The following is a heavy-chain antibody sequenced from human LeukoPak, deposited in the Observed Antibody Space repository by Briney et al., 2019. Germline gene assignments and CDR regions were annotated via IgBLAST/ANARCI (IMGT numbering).Heavy chain of an antibody. CDR3: AKELLTSPTAEDAFDI. CDR1: GFTFSSYG. D-gene: IGHD1-14*01. V-gene: IGHV3-30*18. J-gene: IGHJ3*02. Sequence: GRSLRLSCAASGFTFSSYGIHWVRQAPGKGLEWGAVISYNGNKKYYADSVKGRFTISRDNSKDTLYLQMNSLRAEDTAVYYCAKELLTSPTAEDAFDIWGQGTMVTVSS. CDR2: ISYNGNKK.